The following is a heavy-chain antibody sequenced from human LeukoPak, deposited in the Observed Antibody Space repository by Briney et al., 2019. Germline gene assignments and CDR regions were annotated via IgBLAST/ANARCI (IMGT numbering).Heavy chain of an antibody. V-gene: IGHV3-11*01. CDR2: ISSSGSTI. J-gene: IGHJ5*02. CDR3: AREYSSSSSLRIVP. Sequence: GGSLRLSCAASGFTFSDFYMSWIRQAPGKGLEWVSYISSSGSTIYYADSVKGRFTISRDNAKNSLYLQMNSLRAEDTAVYYCAREYSSSSSLRIVPWGQGTLVTVSS. CDR1: GFTFSDFY. D-gene: IGHD6-6*01.